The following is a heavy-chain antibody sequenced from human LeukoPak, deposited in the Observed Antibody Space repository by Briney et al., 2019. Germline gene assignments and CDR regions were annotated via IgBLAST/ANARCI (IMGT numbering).Heavy chain of an antibody. CDR2: ISSNGGST. V-gene: IGHV3-64*01. Sequence: GGSLSLSCAASGFTLSSYEMHWFRQAPGKGLEYVSAISSNGGSTYYANSVKGRFTISRDNSKNTLYPQMGSLRAEDMAVYYCASGCSGGSCYSDWGQGTLVTVSS. CDR1: GFTLSSYE. J-gene: IGHJ4*02. D-gene: IGHD2-15*01. CDR3: ASGCSGGSCYSD.